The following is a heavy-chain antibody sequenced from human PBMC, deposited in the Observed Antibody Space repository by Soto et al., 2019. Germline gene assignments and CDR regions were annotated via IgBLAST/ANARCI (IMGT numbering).Heavy chain of an antibody. D-gene: IGHD3-9*01. CDR1: VGSIISADSY. J-gene: IGHJ5*02. Sequence: PSETLSLTCSVSVGSIISADSYWFWIRKHPGKGLEWIGYIAYSGDTYYNPSLRSRVTISADTSENTFSLTLKSVTAADTAVYFCARDFESSAIGLCGQGPSVTFSA. V-gene: IGHV4-31*03. CDR3: ARDFESSAIGL. CDR2: IAYSGDT.